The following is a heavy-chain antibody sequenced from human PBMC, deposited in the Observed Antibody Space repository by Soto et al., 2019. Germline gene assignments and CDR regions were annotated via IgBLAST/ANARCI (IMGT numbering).Heavy chain of an antibody. D-gene: IGHD3-22*01. V-gene: IGHV1-69*06. CDR3: ARSYDSSGYYYNLWFQH. Sequence: ASVKVSCKASGGTFSSYAISWVRQAPGQGLEWMGGIIPIFGTANYAQKFQGRVTITADKSTSTAYMELSSLRSEDTAVYYCARSYDSSGYYYNLWFQHWGQGTLVTVSS. CDR2: IIPIFGTA. CDR1: GGTFSSYA. J-gene: IGHJ1*01.